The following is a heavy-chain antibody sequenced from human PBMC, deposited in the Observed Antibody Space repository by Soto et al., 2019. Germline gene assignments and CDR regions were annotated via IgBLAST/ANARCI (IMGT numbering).Heavy chain of an antibody. CDR2: IKPDGSGK. V-gene: IGHV3-74*01. CDR3: VRNSPIGPRGS. CDR1: GFTFGSYW. J-gene: IGHJ5*02. Sequence: GGSLRLSCAASGFTFGSYWMHWVRQAPGKGLVWVSLIKPDGSGKTSADSLKGRFTISRDNAKNSLYLQMDSLRVEDTAMYYCVRNSPIGPRGSWGQGTLVTVSS. D-gene: IGHD1-7*01.